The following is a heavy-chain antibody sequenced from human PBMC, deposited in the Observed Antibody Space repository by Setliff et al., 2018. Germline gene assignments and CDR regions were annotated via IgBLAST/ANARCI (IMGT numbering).Heavy chain of an antibody. CDR2: TIPILRKT. V-gene: IGHV1-69*13. Sequence: ASVKVSCKASGYMFKSYGINWMRQAPGQGLEWMGGTIPILRKTNYAENFQGRVSITADGSTNTVHMEVTSLRTEDTAVYYCARELRSPFWHIDFWGQGTLVTVSS. CDR1: GYMFKSYG. D-gene: IGHD3-16*01. CDR3: ARELRSPFWHIDF. J-gene: IGHJ4*02.